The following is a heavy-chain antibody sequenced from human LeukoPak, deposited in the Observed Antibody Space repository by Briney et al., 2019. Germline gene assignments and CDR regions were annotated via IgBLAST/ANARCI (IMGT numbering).Heavy chain of an antibody. Sequence: GGSLRLSCAASGFTFSSYEMNWVRQAPGKGLEWVSYISSSGSTIYYADSVKGRFTISRDNAKNSLYLQMNSLRAEDTAVYYCATPSRGSYDWGSFDYWGQGTLVTVSS. V-gene: IGHV3-48*03. D-gene: IGHD3-16*01. CDR2: ISSSGSTI. CDR3: ATPSRGSYDWGSFDY. CDR1: GFTFSSYE. J-gene: IGHJ4*02.